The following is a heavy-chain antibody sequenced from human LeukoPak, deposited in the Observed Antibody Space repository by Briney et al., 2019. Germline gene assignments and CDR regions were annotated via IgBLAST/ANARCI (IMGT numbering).Heavy chain of an antibody. D-gene: IGHD3-3*01. J-gene: IGHJ3*02. CDR3: ARGSRFGVVGRDAFDI. V-gene: IGHV3-30*02. CDR1: GFTFSAYG. CDR2: IRSDQRNDQINE. Sequence: GGSLRLSCAASGFTFSAYGMHWVRQAPGKGLEWVSFIRSDQRNDQINEYYADSVKGRFTISRDVSRSTLYLQLNSLRAEDTATYYCARGSRFGVVGRDAFDIWGQGTVVTVSS.